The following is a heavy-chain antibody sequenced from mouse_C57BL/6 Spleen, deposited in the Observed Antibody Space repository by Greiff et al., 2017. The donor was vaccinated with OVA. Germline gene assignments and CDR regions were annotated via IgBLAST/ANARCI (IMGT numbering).Heavy chain of an antibody. CDR2: INPSNGGT. CDR1: GYTFTSYW. V-gene: IGHV1-53*01. J-gene: IGHJ3*01. D-gene: IGHD1-1*01. CDR3: ARNYYGSSLFAD. Sequence: QVQLQQPGTELVKPGASVKLSCKASGYTFTSYWLHWVQQRPGQGLEWIGNINPSNGGTNYNEKFKSKATLTVDKSSSTDYMQLSSVTSEDSAVDYCARNYYGSSLFADWGKGTLVTVSA.